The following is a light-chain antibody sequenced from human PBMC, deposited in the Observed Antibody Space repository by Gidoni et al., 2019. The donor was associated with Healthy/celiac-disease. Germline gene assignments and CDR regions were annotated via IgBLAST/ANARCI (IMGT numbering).Light chain of an antibody. Sequence: DIVMTQSPDYLAVSLGERATINCKSSQSVLYSSNNKNYLAWYQQKPGQHPKLLIYWASTRESGVPDRFSGSGSGTDFTLTISSLQAEDVAVYYCQQYYSTPITFGQGTRLEIK. J-gene: IGKJ5*01. CDR3: QQYYSTPIT. CDR1: QSVLYSSNNKNY. CDR2: WAS. V-gene: IGKV4-1*01.